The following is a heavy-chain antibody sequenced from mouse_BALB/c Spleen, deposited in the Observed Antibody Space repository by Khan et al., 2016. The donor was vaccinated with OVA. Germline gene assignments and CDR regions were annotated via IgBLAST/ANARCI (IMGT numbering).Heavy chain of an antibody. D-gene: IGHD3-3*01. CDR1: GYSITSGYG. J-gene: IGHJ2*01. V-gene: IGHV3-2*02. Sequence: EVQLQESGPGLVKPSQSLSLTCTVTGYSITSGYGWNWIRHFPGNKLEWMGNISYSGSTNYNPSLKSRISITRDTSKNQFFLQLNSVTTEDTATYYCARTARIKYWGQGTTLTVSS. CDR2: ISYSGST. CDR3: ARTARIKY.